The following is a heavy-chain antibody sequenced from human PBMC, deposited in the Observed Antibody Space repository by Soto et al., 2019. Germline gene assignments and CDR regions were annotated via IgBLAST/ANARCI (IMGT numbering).Heavy chain of an antibody. CDR1: GGSISSGGYY. J-gene: IGHJ6*02. CDR3: ARDRPPYYDFWSGPVGYYGMDV. Sequence: SETLSLTCTVSGGSISSGGYYWSWIRQHPGKGLEWIGYIYYSGSTYYNLSLKSRVTISVDTSKNQFSLKLSSVTAADTAVYYCARDRPPYYDFWSGPVGYYGMDVWGQGTTVTVSS. D-gene: IGHD3-3*01. V-gene: IGHV4-31*03. CDR2: IYYSGST.